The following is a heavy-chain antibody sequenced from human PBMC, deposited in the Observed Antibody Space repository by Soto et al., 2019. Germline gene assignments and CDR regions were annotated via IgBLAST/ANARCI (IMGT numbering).Heavy chain of an antibody. CDR3: AKTHPPPTFYYYGMDV. CDR1: GFTFSSYA. Sequence: EVQLLESGGGLVQPGGSLRLSCAASGFTFSSYAMSWVRQAPGKGLEWVSAISGSGGSTYYADSVKGRFTISRDNSKNTLYLQMNSLRAEDTAVYYCAKTHPPPTFYYYGMDVWGQGTTVTVSS. V-gene: IGHV3-23*01. J-gene: IGHJ6*02. CDR2: ISGSGGST. D-gene: IGHD3-16*01.